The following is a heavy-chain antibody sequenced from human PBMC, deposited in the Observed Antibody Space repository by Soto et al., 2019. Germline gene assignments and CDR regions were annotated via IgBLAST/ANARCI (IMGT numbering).Heavy chain of an antibody. CDR1: GVYFSNTW. CDR2: IKSKSDGGTP. CDR3: TTEVENYYDSSGYQLDH. Sequence: LRLSCATSGVYFSNTWMTWVRQAPGKGLEWVGRIKSKSDGGTPEYAAPVKGRFTISRDDSKDTLSLQMNSLKIEDTAVYYCTTEVENYYDSSGYQLDHWGQGTLVTVSS. D-gene: IGHD3-22*01. V-gene: IGHV3-15*01. J-gene: IGHJ5*02.